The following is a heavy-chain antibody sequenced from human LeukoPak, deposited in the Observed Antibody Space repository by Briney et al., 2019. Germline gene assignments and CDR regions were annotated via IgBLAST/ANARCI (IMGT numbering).Heavy chain of an antibody. CDR1: GFPVNTYS. D-gene: IGHD3-22*01. CDR2: ISNSSSYI. Sequence: GGSVRLSCAPSGFPVNTYSMNWVRRARGEGVECVSSISNSSSYIYYAASGQRRFTIPRHNAKNSLYLQMNSLRAEDTAVYYCARDLGRSGYYTIDAFHIWRQGPMLRVLS. J-gene: IGHJ3*02. CDR3: ARDLGRSGYYTIDAFHI. V-gene: IGHV3-21*01.